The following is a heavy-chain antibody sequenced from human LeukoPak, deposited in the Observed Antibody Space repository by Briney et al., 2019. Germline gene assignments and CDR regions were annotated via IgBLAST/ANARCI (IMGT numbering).Heavy chain of an antibody. V-gene: IGHV4-61*02. CDR1: GGSITSGSYY. D-gene: IGHD5-12*01. CDR2: IDGSGST. CDR3: ARVGVGGYDWEYYFDY. J-gene: IGHJ4*02. Sequence: NPSETLSLTCTVSGGSITSGSYYWTWIRQPAGKGLEWIGRIDGSGSTYYNPSLKSRVTISVDTSKNQFSLKLSSVTAADTAVYYCARVGVGGYDWEYYFDYWGQGTLVTVSS.